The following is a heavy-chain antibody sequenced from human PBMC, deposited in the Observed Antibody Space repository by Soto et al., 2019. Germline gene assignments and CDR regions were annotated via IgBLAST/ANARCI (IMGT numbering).Heavy chain of an antibody. J-gene: IGHJ4*02. CDR2: IRNKAHRYTT. V-gene: IGHV3-72*01. Sequence: EVQLVESGGDLVQPGGSLRLSCAASGFTFSDHWMDWVRQAPGKGLEWVGLIRNKAHRYTTEYAASVRGSFTISRDDSENQLNLKMSTLKTEDTAVDHGVDCGSSAFDSWGQGALVTVSA. D-gene: IGHD1-26*01. CDR3: VDCGSSAFDS. CDR1: GFTFSDHW.